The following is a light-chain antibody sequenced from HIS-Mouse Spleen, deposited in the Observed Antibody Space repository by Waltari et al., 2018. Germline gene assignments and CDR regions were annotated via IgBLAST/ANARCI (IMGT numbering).Light chain of an antibody. CDR2: GKN. J-gene: IGLJ3*02. CDR1: RLRSYY. CDR3: NSRDSSGNHLGV. V-gene: IGLV3-19*01. Sequence: SSELTQDPAVSVALGQTVRITCQGDRLRSYYASWYQQKPGQAPLLVIYGKNNRPSGIPDRFSGSSSGNTASLTITGAQAEDEADYYCNSRDSSGNHLGVFGGGTKLTVL.